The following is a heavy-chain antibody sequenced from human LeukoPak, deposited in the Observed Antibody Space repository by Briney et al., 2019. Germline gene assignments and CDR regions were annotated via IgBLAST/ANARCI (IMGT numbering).Heavy chain of an antibody. CDR3: ATVGRNYYDSSGYYYYFDY. D-gene: IGHD3-22*01. Sequence: GAXXKVSCKVSGYTLTELSMHWVRQAPGKGVEWMGGFDPEDGETIYAQKFQCRVTMTEDTSTDTAYMELSSLRSEDTAVYYCATVGRNYYDSSGYYYYFDYWGQGTLVTVSS. J-gene: IGHJ4*02. CDR2: FDPEDGET. V-gene: IGHV1-24*01. CDR1: GYTLTELS.